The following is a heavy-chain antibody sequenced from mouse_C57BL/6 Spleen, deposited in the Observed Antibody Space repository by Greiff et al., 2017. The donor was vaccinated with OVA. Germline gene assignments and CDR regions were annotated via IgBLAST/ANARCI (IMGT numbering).Heavy chain of an antibody. CDR3: ARGSYPSSAMDY. D-gene: IGHD3-1*01. J-gene: IGHJ4*01. CDR1: GYAFSSSW. Sequence: QVQLQQSGPELVKPGASVKISCKASGYAFSSSWMNWVKQRPGKGLEWIGRIYPGDGDTTYNGKFKGKATLTADKSSSTAYMQLSSLTSEDSAVYFCARGSYPSSAMDYWGQGTSVTVSS. V-gene: IGHV1-82*01. CDR2: IYPGDGDT.